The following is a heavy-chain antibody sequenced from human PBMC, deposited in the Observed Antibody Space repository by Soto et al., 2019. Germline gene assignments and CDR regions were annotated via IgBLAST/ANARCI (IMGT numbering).Heavy chain of an antibody. CDR1: GYTFTSFG. Sequence: VQLVQSGAEVKKPGASVKVSCKASGYTFTSFGISWVRQAPGQGLEWMGWISAYNGNTNYAENLQGRVTMTTDTPTSTAYMELSSLRSAETAVDYCARDHRGGTDAFDIWGQGTMVTVSS. CDR2: ISAYNGNT. J-gene: IGHJ3*02. D-gene: IGHD2-15*01. V-gene: IGHV1-18*01. CDR3: ARDHRGGTDAFDI.